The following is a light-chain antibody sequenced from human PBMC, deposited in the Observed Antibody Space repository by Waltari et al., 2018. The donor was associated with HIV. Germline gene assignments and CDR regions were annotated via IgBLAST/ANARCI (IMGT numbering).Light chain of an antibody. Sequence: EIVMTQSPATLSVSPGDRATLSCRASQSVSSNLAWYRQKPGQAPRRLIYGASTRATGIPARFSGSGSGTEFTLTISSLQSEDFAVYYCQQYNTWPWTFGQGTKVEI. CDR3: QQYNTWPWT. V-gene: IGKV3-15*01. CDR2: GAS. CDR1: QSVSSN. J-gene: IGKJ1*01.